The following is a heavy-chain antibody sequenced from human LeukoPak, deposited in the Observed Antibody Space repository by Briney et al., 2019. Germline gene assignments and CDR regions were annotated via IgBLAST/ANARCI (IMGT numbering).Heavy chain of an antibody. Sequence: GGSLRLSCAASGFTFSSYAMSWVRQAPGKGLEWVSAISGSGGSTYYADSVKGRFTISRDNSKNTLYLQMNSLRAEDTAVYYCAKYYYDSSGYYPFTFFDCWGQGTLVTVSS. CDR1: GFTFSSYA. CDR2: ISGSGGST. V-gene: IGHV3-23*01. J-gene: IGHJ4*02. CDR3: AKYYYDSSGYYPFTFFDC. D-gene: IGHD3-22*01.